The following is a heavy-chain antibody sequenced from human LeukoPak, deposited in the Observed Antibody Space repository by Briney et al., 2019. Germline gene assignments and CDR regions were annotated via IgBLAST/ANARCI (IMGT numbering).Heavy chain of an antibody. CDR2: INPNSGGT. D-gene: IGHD4-17*01. J-gene: IGHJ6*02. Sequence: ASVEVSCKASGYTFTGYYMHWVRQAPGQGLEWMGWINPNSGGTNYAQKFQGRVTMTRDTSISTAYMELSRLRSDDTAVYYCASDTVTYYYYGMDVWGQGTTVTVSS. CDR3: ASDTVTYYYYGMDV. CDR1: GYTFTGYY. V-gene: IGHV1-2*02.